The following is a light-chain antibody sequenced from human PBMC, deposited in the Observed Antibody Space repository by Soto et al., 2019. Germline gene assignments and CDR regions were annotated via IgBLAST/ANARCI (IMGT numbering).Light chain of an antibody. CDR1: QSVSSY. V-gene: IGKV3-11*01. Sequence: IVWTQSPATLSLSTGERATLSCRASQSVSSYLAWYQQKPGQAPRLLIYDASNRATGIPARFSGSGSGTDFTLTISSLEPEDFAVYYCQQRSNWPPITFGQGTRLEI. CDR3: QQRSNWPPIT. J-gene: IGKJ5*01. CDR2: DAS.